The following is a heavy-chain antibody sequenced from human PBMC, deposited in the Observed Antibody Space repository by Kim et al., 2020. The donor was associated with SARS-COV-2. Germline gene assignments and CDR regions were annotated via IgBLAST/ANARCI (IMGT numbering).Heavy chain of an antibody. Sequence: GGSLRLSCAASAFTFSNAWMSWVRQAPGKGLEWVGRIKTKTDGGTTDYAAPVKGRFAISRDDSKNTVYLQMNSLMVEDTALYYFATDYRPAHGGAIDWG. D-gene: IGHD3-16*01. CDR3: ATDYRPAHGGAID. CDR2: IKTKTDGGTT. CDR1: AFTFSNAW. J-gene: IGHJ1*01. V-gene: IGHV3-15*01.